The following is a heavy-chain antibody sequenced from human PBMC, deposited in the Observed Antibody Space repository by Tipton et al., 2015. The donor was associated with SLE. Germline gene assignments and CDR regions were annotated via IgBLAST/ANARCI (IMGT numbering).Heavy chain of an antibody. Sequence: GSLRLSCAASGFTFSSYSMNWVRQAPGKGLEWVSSISSSSSYIYYADSVKGRFTISRDNAKNSLYLQMNSLRAEDTAVYYCASYDFWSGYRIGYYYGMDVWGQGTTVTVSS. CDR1: GFTFSSYS. CDR2: ISSSSSYI. J-gene: IGHJ6*02. D-gene: IGHD3-3*01. V-gene: IGHV3-21*01. CDR3: ASYDFWSGYRIGYYYGMDV.